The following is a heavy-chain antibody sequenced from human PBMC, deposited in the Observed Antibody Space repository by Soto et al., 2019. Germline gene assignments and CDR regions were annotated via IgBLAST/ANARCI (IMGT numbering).Heavy chain of an antibody. CDR1: GFTFSDYY. CDR2: ITSSGSTM. J-gene: IGHJ4*02. V-gene: IGHV3-11*01. D-gene: IGHD6-19*01. Sequence: GGSLRLSCAASGFTFSDYYMSWIRQAPGKGLEWVSYITSSGSTMYYADSVKGRFTISRDNAKNSLYLQMNSLRAEDTAVYYCARENEQWVAADNWGQGTLVTVSS. CDR3: ARENEQWVAADN.